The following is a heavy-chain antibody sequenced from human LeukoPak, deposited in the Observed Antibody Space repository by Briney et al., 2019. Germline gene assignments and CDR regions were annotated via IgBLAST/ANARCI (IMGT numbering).Heavy chain of an antibody. CDR3: ARDRSYRGGGYYYYYMDV. V-gene: IGHV3-53*01. CDR1: GFTVSSNY. CDR2: IYSGGST. J-gene: IGHJ6*03. Sequence: GGSLRLSCAASGFTVSSNYMSWVRQAPGKGLEWVSVIYSGGSTYYADSVKGRFTISRDNSKNTLYLQMNSLRAEDTAVYYCARDRSYRGGGYYYYYMDVWGKGTTVTVSS. D-gene: IGHD3-10*01.